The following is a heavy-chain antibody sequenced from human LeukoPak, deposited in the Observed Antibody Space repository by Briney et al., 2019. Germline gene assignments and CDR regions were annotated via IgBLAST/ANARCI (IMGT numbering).Heavy chain of an antibody. CDR1: GFTFSRYW. Sequence: GGSLRLSCAASGFTFSRYWMHWVRQAPGKGLVWVSRIKSDGNTNYADSVKGRFTISRDNAKNTVSLQMNSLRAEDTGVYFCARAASEIGGYSPEYFRHWGQGTLVTVSS. CDR3: ARAASEIGGYSPEYFRH. V-gene: IGHV3-74*01. J-gene: IGHJ1*01. CDR2: IKSDGNT. D-gene: IGHD3-22*01.